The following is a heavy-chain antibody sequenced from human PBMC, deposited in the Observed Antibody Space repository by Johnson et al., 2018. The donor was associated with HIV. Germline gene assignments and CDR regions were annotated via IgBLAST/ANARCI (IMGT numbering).Heavy chain of an antibody. CDR3: ARDRDSIVGVPYAFDI. V-gene: IGHV3-7*03. J-gene: IGHJ3*02. CDR1: GFTFSSYA. Sequence: VQLVESGGGVVQPGRSLRLSCAASGFTFSSYAMHWVRQAPGKGLEWVANIKQDGSEKYYVDSVKGRFTISRDNAKNSLYLQMNSLRAEDTAVYYCARDRDSIVGVPYAFDIWGQGTMVTVSS. CDR2: IKQDGSEK. D-gene: IGHD1-26*01.